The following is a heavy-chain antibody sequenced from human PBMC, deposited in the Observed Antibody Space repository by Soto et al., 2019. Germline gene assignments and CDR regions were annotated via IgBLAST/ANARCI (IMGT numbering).Heavy chain of an antibody. CDR3: ARAGAATLSDY. J-gene: IGHJ4*02. CDR2: IYYSGSA. CDR1: GGSISNYY. D-gene: IGHD2-15*01. V-gene: IGHV4-59*01. Sequence: QVQLQESGPGLVKPSETLSLTCTVSGGSISNYYWSWIRQPPGKGLEWIGYIYYSGSASYNPSLKSRVTISLATSKNHFSLKLSSVTAADTAVYYCARAGAATLSDYWGQGTLVTVSS.